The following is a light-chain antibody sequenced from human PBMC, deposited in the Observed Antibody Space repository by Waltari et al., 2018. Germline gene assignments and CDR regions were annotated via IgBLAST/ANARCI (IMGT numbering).Light chain of an antibody. CDR2: GAS. Sequence: EIVLTQSPGTLSSSPGERATLSCRASQSVSSSYLAWYQQKPGQAPRLLIYGASSRATGITDRFSGSGSGTDVTLTISRLEPEDFAVYYCQQYGRSPRTFGQGTTVEIK. V-gene: IGKV3-20*01. CDR1: QSVSSSY. CDR3: QQYGRSPRT. J-gene: IGKJ1*01.